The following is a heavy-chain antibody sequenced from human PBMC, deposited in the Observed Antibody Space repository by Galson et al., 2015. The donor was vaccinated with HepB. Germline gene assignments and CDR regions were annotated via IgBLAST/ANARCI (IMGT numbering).Heavy chain of an antibody. V-gene: IGHV3-48*04. Sequence: SLRLSCAASGFTFSSYSMNWVRQAPGKGLEWVSYISSSSTSKYFADSVKGRFSISRDNAKNTLYLQMNSLSPDDTAVYFCTRDPDYGNYGDYGMDVWGQGTTVTVSS. D-gene: IGHD4-11*01. J-gene: IGHJ6*02. CDR1: GFTFSSYS. CDR2: ISSSSTSK. CDR3: TRDPDYGNYGDYGMDV.